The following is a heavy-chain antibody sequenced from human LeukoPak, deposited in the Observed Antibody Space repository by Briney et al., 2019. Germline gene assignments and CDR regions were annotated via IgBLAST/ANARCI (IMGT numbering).Heavy chain of an antibody. CDR3: ARDASHFDSSGYFHNYYYGMDV. CDR1: GFTLSSHP. J-gene: IGHJ6*02. Sequence: PGGSLRLSCAASGFTLSSHPMNWVRQAPGKGLEWASYIGNDGRMMYYADSVKGRFTISRDSAKNSLYLQMNSLGADDTAVYYCARDASHFDSSGYFHNYYYGMDVWGQGTTVTVSS. D-gene: IGHD3-22*01. CDR2: IGNDGRMM. V-gene: IGHV3-48*03.